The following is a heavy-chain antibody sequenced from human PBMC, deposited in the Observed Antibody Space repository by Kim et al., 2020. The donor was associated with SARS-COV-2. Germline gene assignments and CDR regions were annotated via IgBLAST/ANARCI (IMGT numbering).Heavy chain of an antibody. CDR3: AKCPGANYYYGMDV. CDR1: RFTFSSYA. J-gene: IGHJ6*02. CDR2: VSGSGGST. V-gene: IGHV3-23*01. Sequence: GGSLRLSCAASRFTFSSYAMSWVRQAPGKGLEWVSTVSGSGGSTYYADSVKGRFTISRDNSKNTLYLQMNSLRAEDTAVYYCAKCPGANYYYGMDVWGQGTTVTVSS.